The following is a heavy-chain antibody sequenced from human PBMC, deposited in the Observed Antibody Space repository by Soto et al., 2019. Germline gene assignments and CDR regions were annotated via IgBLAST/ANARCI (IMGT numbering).Heavy chain of an antibody. J-gene: IGHJ5*02. D-gene: IGHD3-9*01. CDR3: AGQWLTGYGAFYP. Sequence: QVQLQESGPGLVKPSGTLSLTCAVSGGSVNTNKWWSWVRQPPGKGLEWIGEIHSSGSTNYNPSLKSRVTIVVDKTKNQLSVKLTSVTAADTAVYFCAGQWLTGYGAFYPRGQGTLVTVS. CDR1: GGSVNTNKW. CDR2: IHSSGST. V-gene: IGHV4-4*02.